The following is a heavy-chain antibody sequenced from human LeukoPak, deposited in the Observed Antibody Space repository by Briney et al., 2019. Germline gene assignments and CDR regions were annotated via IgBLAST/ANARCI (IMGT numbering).Heavy chain of an antibody. V-gene: IGHV4-39*07. CDR1: GGSISSGGYY. CDR2: IYYTGSS. Sequence: SETLSLTCTVSGGSISSGGYYWSWIRQPPGKGLEWIESIYYTGSSSYNPSLKSRVTISVDTSKNQFSLRLSSVTAADTAVYYCSRDPLVAGSLYYFDYWGQGTPVTVSS. D-gene: IGHD2-15*01. CDR3: SRDPLVAGSLYYFDY. J-gene: IGHJ4*02.